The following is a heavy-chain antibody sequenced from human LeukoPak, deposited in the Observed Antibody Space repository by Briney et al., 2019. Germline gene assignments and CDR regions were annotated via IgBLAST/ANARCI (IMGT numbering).Heavy chain of an antibody. CDR3: ARDLALPDFDY. CDR1: GYSFTSYW. CDR2: ISAYNGNT. D-gene: IGHD3-16*01. V-gene: IGHV1-18*04. Sequence: GESLKISCKGSGYSFTSYWIGWVRQAPGQGLEWMGWISAYNGNTYYAQKLQGRVTMTTDTSTSTAYMELRSLRSDDTAVYYCARDLALPDFDYWGQGTLVTVSS. J-gene: IGHJ4*02.